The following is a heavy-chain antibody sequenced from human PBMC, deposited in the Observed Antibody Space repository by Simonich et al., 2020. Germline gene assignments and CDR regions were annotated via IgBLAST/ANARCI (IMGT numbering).Heavy chain of an antibody. V-gene: IGHV3-7*01. CDR2: IKQEGSEK. D-gene: IGHD3-10*01. CDR3: ARDREVYGSGSYYNY. Sequence: EVQLVESGGGLVQPGGSLRLSCAASGFTFSSYWMSWDDQAPGKGPEWVANIKQEGSEKYYVDYVKGRFTISRENAKNSLYLQMNSLRAEDTAVYYCARDREVYGSGSYYNYWGQGTLVTVSS. J-gene: IGHJ4*02. CDR1: GFTFSSYW.